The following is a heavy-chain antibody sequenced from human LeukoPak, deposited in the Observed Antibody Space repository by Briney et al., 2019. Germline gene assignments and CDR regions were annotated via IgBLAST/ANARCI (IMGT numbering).Heavy chain of an antibody. Sequence: GGSLRLSCAASGFTFSSYGMHWVRQAPGKGLEWVAVISYDGSNKYYADSVEGRFTISRDNSKNTLYLQMNSLRAEDTAVYYCAREREDWGQGTLVTVSS. V-gene: IGHV3-30*19. J-gene: IGHJ4*02. CDR2: ISYDGSNK. CDR1: GFTFSSYG. CDR3: ARERED.